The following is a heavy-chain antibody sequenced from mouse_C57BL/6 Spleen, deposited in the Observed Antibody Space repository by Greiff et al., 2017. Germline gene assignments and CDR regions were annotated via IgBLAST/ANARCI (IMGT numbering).Heavy chain of an antibody. J-gene: IGHJ2*01. CDR1: GYTFTDYN. CDR2: LNPNNGGT. Sequence: VQLQQSGPELVKPGASVKMSCKASGYTFTDYNMHWVKQSHGKSLEWIGYLNPNNGGTSHNQKFKCKATLTVNKSSSTAHMELRSLTSEGSAVYYCVVGFYYYGSSDYWGQGTTLTVSS. V-gene: IGHV1-22*01. D-gene: IGHD1-1*01. CDR3: VVGFYYYGSSDY.